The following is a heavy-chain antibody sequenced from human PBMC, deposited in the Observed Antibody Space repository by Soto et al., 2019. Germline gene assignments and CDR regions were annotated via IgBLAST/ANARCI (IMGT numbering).Heavy chain of an antibody. J-gene: IGHJ4*02. CDR2: ISAGNGNT. CDR1: GYTFTSYA. D-gene: IGHD3-22*01. V-gene: IGHV1-3*01. CDR3: AKEYYVISCNYPPGLVFDY. Sequence: ASVKVSCKASGYTFTSYAMHWVRQAPGQRLEWMGWISAGNGNTKYSQKFQGRVTITRDTSASTAYMELSSLRSEDTAVYYCAKEYYVISCNYPPGLVFDYWGQGTLVTVSS.